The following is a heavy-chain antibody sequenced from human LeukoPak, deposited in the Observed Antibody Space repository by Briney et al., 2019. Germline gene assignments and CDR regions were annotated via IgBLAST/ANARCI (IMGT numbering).Heavy chain of an antibody. J-gene: IGHJ3*02. V-gene: IGHV5-51*01. CDR3: ARPYNYYDRIDI. CDR2: IYSDDSDT. CDR1: GYSFSNYW. D-gene: IGHD3-22*01. Sequence: GESLKISCKGSGYSFSNYWIGWVRQMPGKGLEWMGIIYSDDSDTRYSPSFQGQVTISADKSISTAYLQWSSLKASDTAMYYCARPYNYYDRIDIWGQGTMVTVSS.